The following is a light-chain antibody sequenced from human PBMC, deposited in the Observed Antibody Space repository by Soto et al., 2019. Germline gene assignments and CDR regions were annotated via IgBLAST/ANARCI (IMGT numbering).Light chain of an antibody. CDR2: DVS. CDR3: SSFAAGTTPYG. Sequence: QSVLTQPASVSGSPGQSITISCTGTSSDVGAFYHVSWYQQHPGKAPKLIISDVSYRPSGVSNRFSGSKSDNTASLTISGLQAEDEADYYCSSFAAGTTPYGFGGGTKVTVL. CDR1: SSDVGAFYH. J-gene: IGLJ1*01. V-gene: IGLV2-14*01.